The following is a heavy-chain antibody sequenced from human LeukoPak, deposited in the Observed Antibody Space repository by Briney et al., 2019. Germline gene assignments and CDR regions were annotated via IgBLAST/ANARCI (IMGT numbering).Heavy chain of an antibody. CDR3: AKDIYDSSGRYFDY. CDR2: ISTSSSYI. J-gene: IGHJ4*02. CDR1: GFTFSSYS. D-gene: IGHD3-22*01. Sequence: GGSLRLSCAASGFTFSSYSMNWVRQAPGKGLEWVSFISTSSSYIYYADSVKGRFTISRDNAKNSLYLQMNSLRAEDTALYYCAKDIYDSSGRYFDYWGQGTLVTVSS. V-gene: IGHV3-21*04.